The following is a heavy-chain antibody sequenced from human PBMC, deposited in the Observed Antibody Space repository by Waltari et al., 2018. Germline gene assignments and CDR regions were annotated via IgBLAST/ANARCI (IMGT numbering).Heavy chain of an antibody. V-gene: IGHV1-8*02. Sequence: QVQLVQSGAEVKKPGASVKVSCKASGYRFTDYDINWVRQVGGQGLVWMGWMNPNSGNAEYAQKFQGRVSMTRNNSINTAYMELRSLTSDDTAVYYCARGPRTVMPWGQGTLVTVSS. CDR2: MNPNSGNA. J-gene: IGHJ5*02. CDR3: ARGPRTVMP. D-gene: IGHD1-1*01. CDR1: GYRFTDYD.